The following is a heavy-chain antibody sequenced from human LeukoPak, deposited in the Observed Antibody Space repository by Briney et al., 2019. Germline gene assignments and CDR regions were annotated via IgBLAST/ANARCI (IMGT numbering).Heavy chain of an antibody. CDR2: FYSGGST. V-gene: IGHV3-53*01. CDR3: AKSSGSHWGFDY. Sequence: GGSLRLSCAASGFTLSSNYMSRVRQAPGQGLGWVSVFYSGGSTYYADSVKGRFTISRDSSKNTLYLQMNSLRAEDTAVYYCAKSSGSHWGFDYWGQGTLVTVSS. J-gene: IGHJ4*02. D-gene: IGHD1-26*01. CDR1: GFTLSSNY.